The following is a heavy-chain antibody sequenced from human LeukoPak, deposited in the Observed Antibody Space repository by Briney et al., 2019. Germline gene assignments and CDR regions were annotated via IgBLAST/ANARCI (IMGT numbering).Heavy chain of an antibody. CDR1: SGSISTYY. Sequence: SETLSLTCTVSSGSISTYYWSWIRQPPGKGLEWIGFIYYSGNTNYNPSLKSRVTVSVDTSKNQFSLKLSSVTAAGTAVYRCARHIGGSGSHDAFDIWGQGTMVTVSS. D-gene: IGHD3-10*01. V-gene: IGHV4-59*08. CDR3: ARHIGGSGSHDAFDI. CDR2: IYYSGNT. J-gene: IGHJ3*02.